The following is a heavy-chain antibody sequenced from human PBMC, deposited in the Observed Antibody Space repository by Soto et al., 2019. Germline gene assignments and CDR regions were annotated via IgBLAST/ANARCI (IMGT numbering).Heavy chain of an antibody. J-gene: IGHJ6*02. Sequence: QVQLVESGGGVVQPGRSLRLSCAASGFTLSSYAMHWVRQAPGKGLEWVAVISYDGSNNYYADSVKGRFTISRDNSKNTLYLHMSSLRAEDTAVFYCARERVIPGLKASHYYGLDVWGQGTTVTVSS. CDR1: GFTLSSYA. CDR2: ISYDGSNN. D-gene: IGHD2-2*02. V-gene: IGHV3-30-3*01. CDR3: ARERVIPGLKASHYYGLDV.